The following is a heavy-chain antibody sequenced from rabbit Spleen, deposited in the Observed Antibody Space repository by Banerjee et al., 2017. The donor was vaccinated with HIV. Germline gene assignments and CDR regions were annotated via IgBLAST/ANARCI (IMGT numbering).Heavy chain of an antibody. V-gene: IGHV1S40*01. CDR3: ARDLDGVIGWNFGW. J-gene: IGHJ6*01. Sequence: QSLEESGGDLVKPGASLTLTCTASGFSFSSSDYMCWVRQAPGKGLEWISCIAGSGSGFTYSASWAKGRFTFSKTSSTTVTLQMTRLTAVDTATYFCARDLDGVIGWNFGWWGPGTLVTVS. D-gene: IGHD4-1*01. CDR2: IAGSGSGFT. CDR1: GFSFSSSDY.